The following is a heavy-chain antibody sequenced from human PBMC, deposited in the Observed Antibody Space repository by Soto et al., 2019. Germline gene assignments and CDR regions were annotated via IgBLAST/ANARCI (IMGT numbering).Heavy chain of an antibody. CDR1: GGSISSSSYY. CDR2: IYYSGST. V-gene: IGHV4-39*01. D-gene: IGHD3-22*01. Sequence: QLQLQESGPGLVKPSETLSLTCTVSGGSISSSSYYWGWIRQPPGKGLEWIGSIYYSGSTYYNPSLKSRVTISVDTSKNQFSLKLSSVTAADTAVYYCASEQVYYYDSSGYYFYYWGQGTLVTVSS. J-gene: IGHJ4*02. CDR3: ASEQVYYYDSSGYYFYY.